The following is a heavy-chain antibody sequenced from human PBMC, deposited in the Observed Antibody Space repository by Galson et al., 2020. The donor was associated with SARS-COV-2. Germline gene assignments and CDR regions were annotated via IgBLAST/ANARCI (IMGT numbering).Heavy chain of an antibody. CDR3: ARDKEYTYGSNDY. D-gene: IGHD5-18*01. V-gene: IGHV1-46*01. Sequence: ASVKVSCQASGYTFTSYYMHWVRQAPGQGLAWMGLLNPSGGTTTYAPKFKGRVTMTRDTSTSTVYMELSSLRSEDTAVYYCARDKEYTYGSNDYWGQGTLVTVSS. CDR1: GYTFTSYY. J-gene: IGHJ4*02. CDR2: LNPSGGTT.